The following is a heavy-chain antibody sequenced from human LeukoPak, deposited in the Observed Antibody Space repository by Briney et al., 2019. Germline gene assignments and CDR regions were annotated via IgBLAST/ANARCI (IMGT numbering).Heavy chain of an antibody. CDR3: ARTATIFGVVITYDY. Sequence: PGGSLRLSCAASGFTISSYSMNWVRQAPGKGLEWVSSISSSSSYIYYADSVKGRFTISRDNAKNSLYLQMNSLRAEDTAVYYCARTATIFGVVITYDYWGQGTLVTVSS. D-gene: IGHD3-3*01. CDR1: GFTISSYS. V-gene: IGHV3-21*01. J-gene: IGHJ4*02. CDR2: ISSSSSYI.